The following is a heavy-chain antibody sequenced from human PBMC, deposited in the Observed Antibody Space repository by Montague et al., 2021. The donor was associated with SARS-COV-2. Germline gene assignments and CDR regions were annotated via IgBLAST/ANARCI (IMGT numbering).Heavy chain of an antibody. V-gene: IGHV4-4*07. Sequence: SETLSLTCTVSGASMSGYHWSWIRQPAGKALEWIGRIYSNGDTTXXPSXKGRLTMSVDTSERQFSLKMTSVSAADTAIYYCARGSEYYYHPFDYWGHGNLVTVSS. CDR3: ARGSEYYYHPFDY. CDR1: GASMSGYH. D-gene: IGHD2/OR15-2a*01. J-gene: IGHJ4*01. CDR2: IYSNGDT.